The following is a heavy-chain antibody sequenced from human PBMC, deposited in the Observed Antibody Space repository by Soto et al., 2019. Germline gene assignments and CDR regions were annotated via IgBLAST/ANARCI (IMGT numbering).Heavy chain of an antibody. V-gene: IGHV3-30*18. CDR2: ISYDSSNK. Sequence: VQLLESGGGLIQPGGSLRLSCAASGFTFSYGIHWLRQAPGKGLEWVAYISYDSSNKFYGDSVKGRFTISRDNSKNTQFLQMKSRRAADTAVYYCAKLVIGYCSGNTCDDYWGQGTLVAVSS. J-gene: IGHJ4*02. CDR1: GFTFSYG. CDR3: AKLVIGYCSGNTCDDY. D-gene: IGHD2-15*01.